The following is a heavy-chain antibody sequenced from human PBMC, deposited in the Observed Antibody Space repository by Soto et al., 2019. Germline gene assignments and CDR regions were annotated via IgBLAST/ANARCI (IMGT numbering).Heavy chain of an antibody. D-gene: IGHD6-19*01. J-gene: IGHJ4*02. CDR3: AREDRGVGWDLDS. V-gene: IGHV3-21*01. CDR1: GFTFSSYS. CDR2: ISSSSSYI. Sequence: EVQLVESGGGLVKPGGSLRLSCAASGFTFSSYSMNWVRQAPGKGLEWVSSISSSSSYIYYADSVKGRFTISRDNAKNSLYLQMNSLRAEDTAVYYCAREDRGVGWDLDSWGQGTLVTVSS.